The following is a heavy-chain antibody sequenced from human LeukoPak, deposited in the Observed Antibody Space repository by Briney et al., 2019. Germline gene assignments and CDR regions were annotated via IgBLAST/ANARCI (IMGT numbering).Heavy chain of an antibody. V-gene: IGHV4-38-2*01. CDR1: GYSISSGYY. Sequence: SETLSLTCAVSGYSISSGYYWGWIRQPPGKGLEWIGSIYHNGSTYYNPSLKSRVTISVDTSKNQFSLKLSSVTAADTAVYYCARRTDYGDYSWFDPWGQGTLVTVSS. D-gene: IGHD4-17*01. CDR3: ARRTDYGDYSWFDP. J-gene: IGHJ5*02. CDR2: IYHNGST.